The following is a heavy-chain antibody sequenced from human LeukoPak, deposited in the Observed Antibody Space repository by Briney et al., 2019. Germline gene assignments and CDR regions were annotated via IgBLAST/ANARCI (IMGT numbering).Heavy chain of an antibody. D-gene: IGHD3-3*01. V-gene: IGHV3-33*01. Sequence: PGGSLRLSCAASGFTFGNYGMHWVRQAPGKGLEWVALIWYHGRDADYVDSVKGRFTISKDNSKNMLYLQMNSLRAEDTAVYYCARVGGHYSDYWGQGTLVTVSS. J-gene: IGHJ4*02. CDR3: ARVGGHYSDY. CDR1: GFTFGNYG. CDR2: IWYHGRDA.